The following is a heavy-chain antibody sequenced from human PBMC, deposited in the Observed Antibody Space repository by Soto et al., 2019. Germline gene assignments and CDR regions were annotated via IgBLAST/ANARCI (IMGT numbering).Heavy chain of an antibody. Sequence: GGSLRLSCAASGFTFSSYAMSWVRQAPGKGLKWVSAISGSGGSTYYADNVKGQFTISRDNSKNTLNLKKNSLRTEDTAVYYSAKDFPQIIVVPAANPPSPYWGQGTLVTVSS. D-gene: IGHD2-2*01. V-gene: IGHV3-23*01. CDR2: ISGSGGST. CDR3: AKDFPQIIVVPAANPPSPY. CDR1: GFTFSSYA. J-gene: IGHJ4*02.